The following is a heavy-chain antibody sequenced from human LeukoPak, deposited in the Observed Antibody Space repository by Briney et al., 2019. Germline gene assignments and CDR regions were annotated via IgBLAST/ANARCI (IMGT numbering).Heavy chain of an antibody. CDR3: AKGMDTAMVPNYYYYMDV. V-gene: IGHV3-43*01. Sequence: GGSLRLSCAASGFTFDDYTMHWVRQAPGKGLEWVSLINWDGGSTYYADSVKGRFTISRDNSKNSLYLQMNSLRTEDTALYYCAKGMDTAMVPNYYYYMDVWGKGTTVTVSS. D-gene: IGHD5-18*01. CDR2: INWDGGST. J-gene: IGHJ6*03. CDR1: GFTFDDYT.